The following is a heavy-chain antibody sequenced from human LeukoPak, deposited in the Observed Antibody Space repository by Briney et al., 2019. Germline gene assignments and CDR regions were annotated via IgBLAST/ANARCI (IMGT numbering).Heavy chain of an antibody. D-gene: IGHD3-10*01. CDR3: ARVTMVRGVIVDFDY. CDR1: GFSLSTSGMC. Sequence: ESGPTLVNPTQTLTLTCTFSGFSLSTSGMCVSWIRQPPGKALEWLARIGWDDDKYYSTSLKTRLTISKDTSKNQVVLTMTNMDPVDTATYYCARVTMVRGVIVDFDYWGQGTLVTVSS. V-gene: IGHV2-70*11. CDR2: IGWDDDK. J-gene: IGHJ4*02.